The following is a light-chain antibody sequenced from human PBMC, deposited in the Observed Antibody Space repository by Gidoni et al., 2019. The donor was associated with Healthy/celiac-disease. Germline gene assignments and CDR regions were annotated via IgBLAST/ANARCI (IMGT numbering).Light chain of an antibody. CDR3: MQALQTPLT. CDR2: LGS. CDR1: QSLLHSNGYNY. J-gene: IGKJ1*01. V-gene: IGKV2-28*01. Sequence: DIVMTQPPPSLPVTPGEPASISCRSSQSLLHSNGYNYLDWYLQKPGQSPQLLIYLGSNRASGVPDRFSGSGSGTDVTLKISRVEAEDVGVYYCMQALQTPLTFXQXTKVEIK.